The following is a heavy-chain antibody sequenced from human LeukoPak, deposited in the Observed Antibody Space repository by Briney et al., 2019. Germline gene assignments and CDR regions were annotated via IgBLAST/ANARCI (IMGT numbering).Heavy chain of an antibody. CDR2: IYYSGRT. D-gene: IGHD1-1*01. Sequence: SETLSLTCTVSGGSISSNSWSWIRQPPGQGLEWIANIYYSGRTNYNPSLKSRVTISVDSSKNQFSLKLSSVTAADTAVYYCAISGYSGWNVITFDYWGQGTLVTVSS. CDR1: GGSISSNS. J-gene: IGHJ4*02. V-gene: IGHV4-59*13. CDR3: AISGYSGWNVITFDY.